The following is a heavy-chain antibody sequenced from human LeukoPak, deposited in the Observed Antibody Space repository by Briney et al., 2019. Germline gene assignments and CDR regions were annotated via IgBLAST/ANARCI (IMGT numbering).Heavy chain of an antibody. J-gene: IGHJ5*02. CDR2: IYYSGST. V-gene: IGHV4-59*12. CDR1: GGSISSYY. Sequence: SETLSLTCTVSGGSISSYYWSWIRQPPGKGLEWIGYIYYSGSTNYNPSLKSRVTISVDTSKNQFSLKLSSVTAADTAVYYCARDECSSTSCYTGIWFDPWGQGTLVTVSS. CDR3: ARDECSSTSCYTGIWFDP. D-gene: IGHD2-2*02.